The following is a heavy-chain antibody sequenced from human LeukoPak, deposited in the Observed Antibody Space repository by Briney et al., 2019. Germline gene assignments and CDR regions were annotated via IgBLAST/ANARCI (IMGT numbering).Heavy chain of an antibody. J-gene: IGHJ3*02. CDR2: MNPNSGNT. CDR3: ARDPYDFWSGSPAAFDI. V-gene: IGHV1-8*01. Sequence: ASVKVSCKASGYTFTSYDINWVRQATGQGLEWMGWMNPNSGNTGYAQKFQGRVTMTRNTSISTAYMELSSLRSEDTAVYYCARDPYDFWSGSPAAFDIWGQGTMVTVSS. CDR1: GYTFTSYD. D-gene: IGHD3-3*01.